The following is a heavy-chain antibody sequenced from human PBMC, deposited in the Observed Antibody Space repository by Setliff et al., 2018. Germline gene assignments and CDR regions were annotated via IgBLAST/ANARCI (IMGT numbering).Heavy chain of an antibody. CDR1: GGSISSAPYY. D-gene: IGHD3-3*01. CDR3: ARVTGFLYIDV. V-gene: IGHV4-61*09. J-gene: IGHJ6*03. Sequence: PSETLSLTCTVSGGSISSAPYYWSWIRQPAGKGPEWIGHIYTSWSSNYNPSLKSRVTMSIDTSKNQFSLNLSSVTAADTAVYYCARVTGFLYIDVWGKGTTVTVLL. CDR2: IYTSWSS.